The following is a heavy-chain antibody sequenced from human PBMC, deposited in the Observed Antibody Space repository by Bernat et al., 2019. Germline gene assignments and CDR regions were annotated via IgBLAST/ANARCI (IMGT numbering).Heavy chain of an antibody. CDR3: AKGDHLGELSH. D-gene: IGHD3-16*02. J-gene: IGHJ4*02. CDR2: VSTSGST. V-gene: IGHV4-31*03. CDR1: GASIAGGSYH. Sequence: QLQLQESGPRLVEPSQTLSLACTVTGASIAGGSYHWSWVRQYPGKGLEWIGFVSTSGSTSYNPSLKSRLSISLGTSKNQFSVSLTSVTAADTAVYYCAKGDHLGELSHWGQGALVTVSS.